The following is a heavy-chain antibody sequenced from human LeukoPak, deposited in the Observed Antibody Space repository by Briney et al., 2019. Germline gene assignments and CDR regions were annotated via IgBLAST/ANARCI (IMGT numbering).Heavy chain of an antibody. J-gene: IGHJ4*02. CDR2: ISGSGGST. Sequence: GGSLRLSCAAFGFTFSSYAMSWVRQAPGKGMEWVSAISGSGGSTYYADSVKGRFTISRDNSKNTLYLQMNSLRAEDTAVYYCAKGRVATIPAYFDYWGQGTLVTVSS. V-gene: IGHV3-23*01. D-gene: IGHD5-12*01. CDR1: GFTFSSYA. CDR3: AKGRVATIPAYFDY.